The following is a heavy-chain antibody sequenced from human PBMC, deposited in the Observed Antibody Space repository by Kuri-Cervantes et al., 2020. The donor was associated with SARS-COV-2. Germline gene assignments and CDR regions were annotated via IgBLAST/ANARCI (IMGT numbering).Heavy chain of an antibody. CDR3: AKAYYDFWSGYRGALDY. CDR2: ISYDGSNK. CDR1: GFTFSSYG. Sequence: GGSLRLSCAASGFTFSSYGMHWVRQAPGKGLEWVAVISYDGSNKYYADSVKGRFTISRDNSKNTLYLQMNSLRAEDTAVYYCAKAYYDFWSGYRGALDYWGQGTRVTVSS. D-gene: IGHD3-3*01. J-gene: IGHJ4*02. V-gene: IGHV3-30*18.